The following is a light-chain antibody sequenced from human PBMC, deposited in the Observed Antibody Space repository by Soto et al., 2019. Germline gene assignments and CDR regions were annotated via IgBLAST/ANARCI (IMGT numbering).Light chain of an antibody. Sequence: QSVLPQPASVSGSPGQSITISCTGTSSDVGGYNYVSWYQQHPGKAPKLMIYAVTDRPSGVSSRFSGPKSGNTASLTISGLQAEDEADYYCSSYTSSSTLFGTGTKVTVL. CDR2: AVT. CDR3: SSYTSSSTL. V-gene: IGLV2-14*01. CDR1: SSDVGGYNY. J-gene: IGLJ1*01.